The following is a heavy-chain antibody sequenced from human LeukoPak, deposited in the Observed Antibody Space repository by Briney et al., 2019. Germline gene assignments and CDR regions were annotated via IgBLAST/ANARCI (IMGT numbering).Heavy chain of an antibody. CDR1: GFTFSSYG. CDR3: AKGFDYSGAWGRRFDY. D-gene: IGHD4-11*01. V-gene: IGHV3-23*01. CDR2: ISGSGGST. Sequence: GGTLRLSCAASGFTFSSYGMSWVRQAPGKGLEWVSAISGSGGSTYYVHSVKGRFTISRDNSKDMLYLQMNSLRVEDTAIYYCAKGFDYSGAWGRRFDYWGQGTLVTVSS. J-gene: IGHJ4*02.